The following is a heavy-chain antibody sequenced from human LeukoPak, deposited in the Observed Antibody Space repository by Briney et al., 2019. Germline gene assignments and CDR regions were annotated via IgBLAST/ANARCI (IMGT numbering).Heavy chain of an antibody. V-gene: IGHV3-23*01. J-gene: IGHJ4*02. D-gene: IGHD3-16*01. CDR2: ISGSDGST. Sequence: AISGSDGSTYYAGSVKGRFTISRDNSKNTLCLQMNSLRAEDTAVYYCAKDLMKGGQGTLVTVSS. CDR3: AKDLMK.